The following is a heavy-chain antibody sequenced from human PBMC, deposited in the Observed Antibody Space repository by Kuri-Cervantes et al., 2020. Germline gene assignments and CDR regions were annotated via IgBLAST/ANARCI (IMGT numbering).Heavy chain of an antibody. J-gene: IGHJ4*01. CDR1: GDTVSSNNW. Sequence: SETLTLTCIVSGDTVSSNNWWRLVRQPPGKGLELIGEISHSGSTNYNPSLKSLVTISVDKSKNQFSLKLSSVTAADTAVYYFARQDRYFDHWGQGTLVTVSS. V-gene: IGHV4/OR15-8*01. CDR3: ARQDRYFDH. CDR2: ISHSGST.